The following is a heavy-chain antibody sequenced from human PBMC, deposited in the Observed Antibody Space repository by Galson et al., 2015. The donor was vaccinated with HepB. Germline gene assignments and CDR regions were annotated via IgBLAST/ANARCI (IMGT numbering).Heavy chain of an antibody. CDR2: ITSSGSYI. CDR3: ARDSTSWVRTDATDV. J-gene: IGHJ6*02. D-gene: IGHD7-27*01. CDR1: GFSFSYYG. Sequence: SLRLSCAASGFSFSYYGMNWVRQAPGRGLEWVSSITSSGSYIYYADSVKGRFTISRDNDKNSLFLQMNSLRGEDTAVYYCARDSTSWVRTDATDVSGRGTTVTASS. V-gene: IGHV3-21*01.